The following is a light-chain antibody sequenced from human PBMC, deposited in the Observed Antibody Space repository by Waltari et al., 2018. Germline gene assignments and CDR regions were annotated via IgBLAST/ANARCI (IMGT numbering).Light chain of an antibody. V-gene: IGKV1-39*01. CDR2: AAS. CDR1: QSISSS. CDR3: QQSYSPPPA. Sequence: SLSASVGDSITITCRASQSISSSLNWYQQKSGEAPKLLISAASGLQSGVPSRFSGSGSGTDFTLSISSLQPEDFATYYCQQSYSPPPAFGQGTKVEIK. J-gene: IGKJ1*01.